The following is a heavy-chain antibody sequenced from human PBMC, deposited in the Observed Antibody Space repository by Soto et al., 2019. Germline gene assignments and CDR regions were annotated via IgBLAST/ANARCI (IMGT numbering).Heavy chain of an antibody. Sequence: GGSLRLSCAASGFTFSSYAMHWVRQAPGKGLEYVSAISSNGGSTYYANSVKGRFTISRDNSKNTLYLQMGSLRAEDMAVYYCARRPVYCSGGSCEQHWDYYYYMDVWGKGTTVTVSS. V-gene: IGHV3-64*01. CDR3: ARRPVYCSGGSCEQHWDYYYYMDV. D-gene: IGHD2-15*01. CDR2: ISSNGGST. CDR1: GFTFSSYA. J-gene: IGHJ6*03.